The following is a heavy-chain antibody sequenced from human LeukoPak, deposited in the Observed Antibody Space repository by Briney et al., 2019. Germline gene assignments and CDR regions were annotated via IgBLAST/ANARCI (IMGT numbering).Heavy chain of an antibody. Sequence: GESLKISCXGSGYSFTSYWIGWVRQMPGKGLEWMGIIYPGDSDTKYSPSYQGQVIISADNSISTAYLQWSSLKASDTAVYYCARSYCTSSNCYPRWFDPWGQGTLVTVSS. V-gene: IGHV5-51*01. CDR3: ARSYCTSSNCYPRWFDP. CDR1: GYSFTSYW. D-gene: IGHD2-2*01. CDR2: IYPGDSDT. J-gene: IGHJ5*02.